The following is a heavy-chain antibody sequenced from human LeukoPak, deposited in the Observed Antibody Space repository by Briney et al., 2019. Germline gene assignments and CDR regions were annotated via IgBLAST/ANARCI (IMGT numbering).Heavy chain of an antibody. V-gene: IGHV4-59*01. CDR3: ARDLGDGYNPGDAFDI. D-gene: IGHD5-24*01. Sequence: KPSETLSLTCTVSGGSISSYYWSWIRQPPGKGLEWIGYIYYSGSTNYNPSLKSRVTISVDTSKNQFSLKLSSVTAADTAVYYCARDLGDGYNPGDAFDIWGQGTMVTVSS. CDR2: IYYSGST. J-gene: IGHJ3*02. CDR1: GGSISSYY.